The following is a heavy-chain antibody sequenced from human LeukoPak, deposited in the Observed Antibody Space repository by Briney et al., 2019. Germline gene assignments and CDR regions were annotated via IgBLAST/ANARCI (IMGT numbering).Heavy chain of an antibody. CDR1: GFTFRGYE. CDR2: IGTAGDT. D-gene: IGHD3-16*01. Sequence: PGGSLRLSCAASGFTFRGYEMHWVRQAPGKGLEWVSAIGTAGDTYYPDSVKGRFAISRADAKNSLYLQMNSLRAGDTAVYYCVRDLTGENAFDIWGQGTMVTVSS. J-gene: IGHJ3*02. V-gene: IGHV3-13*01. CDR3: VRDLTGENAFDI.